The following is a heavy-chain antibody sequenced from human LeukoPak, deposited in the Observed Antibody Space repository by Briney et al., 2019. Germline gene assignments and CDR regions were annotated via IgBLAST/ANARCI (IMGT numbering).Heavy chain of an antibody. CDR3: ARALLWFGEPSHIDY. Sequence: GASVKVSCKASGYTFTSYGISWVRQAPGQGHEWMGWISAYNDNTNYAQKLQGRVTMTTDTSTSTAYMELRSLRSDDTAVYYCARALLWFGEPSHIDYWGQGTLVTASS. J-gene: IGHJ4*02. V-gene: IGHV1-18*01. D-gene: IGHD3-10*01. CDR1: GYTFTSYG. CDR2: ISAYNDNT.